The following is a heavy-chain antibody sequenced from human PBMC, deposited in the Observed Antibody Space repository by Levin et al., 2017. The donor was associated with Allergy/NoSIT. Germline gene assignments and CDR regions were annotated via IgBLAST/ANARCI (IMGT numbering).Heavy chain of an antibody. J-gene: IGHJ4*02. V-gene: IGHV3-48*02. CDR1: GFSFSTYS. Sequence: PGGSLRLSCAASGFSFSTYSMNWVRQAPGKGLEWVSFILNTGGRTDYADSVRGRFTISRDNARNSLYLQMNNLRHEDTAVYYCARDTGSSYKSAAGPDHWGQGTLVTVSS. D-gene: IGHD2-15*01. CDR3: ARDTGSSYKSAAGPDH. CDR2: ILNTGGRT.